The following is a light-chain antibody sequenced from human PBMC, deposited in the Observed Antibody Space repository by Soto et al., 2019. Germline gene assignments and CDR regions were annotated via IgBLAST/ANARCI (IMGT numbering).Light chain of an antibody. Sequence: DIQMTQSPSTLSASVGDRVTITCRASQSTSSYLAWYQQKPGKAPKLLIYQASSLENGVPSRFSGSGSGTEFTLTISSLQPDDFATYYCQQYNSCITFGQGTRLEIK. CDR3: QQYNSCIT. CDR1: QSTSSY. V-gene: IGKV1-5*03. CDR2: QAS. J-gene: IGKJ5*01.